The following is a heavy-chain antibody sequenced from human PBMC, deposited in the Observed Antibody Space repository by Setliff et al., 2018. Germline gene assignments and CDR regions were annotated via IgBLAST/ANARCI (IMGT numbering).Heavy chain of an antibody. CDR1: GYSISSGYY. J-gene: IGHJ4*02. V-gene: IGHV4-38-2*01. CDR2: VRHRGGT. CDR3: ARLPNFWSGYFDY. Sequence: PSETLSLTCAVSGYSISSGYYWGWIRQPPGKGLEWLGSVRHRGGTYYNPSLKSRVTISLDTSENQFSLKLSSVAAADTAVYYCARLPNFWSGYFDYWGQGTLVTVSS. D-gene: IGHD3-3*01.